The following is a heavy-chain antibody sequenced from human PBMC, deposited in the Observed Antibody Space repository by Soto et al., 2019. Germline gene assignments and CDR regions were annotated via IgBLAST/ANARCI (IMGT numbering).Heavy chain of an antibody. CDR2: IWYDGSNK. J-gene: IGHJ3*02. Sequence: GGSLRLSCAASGFTFSSYGMHWVRQAPGKGLEWVAVIWYDGSNKYYADSVKGRFTISRDNSKNTLYLQMNSLRAEDTAVYYCARLGYSSYDAFDICGQGTLVTV. D-gene: IGHD5-18*01. CDR3: ARLGYSSYDAFDI. CDR1: GFTFSSYG. V-gene: IGHV3-33*01.